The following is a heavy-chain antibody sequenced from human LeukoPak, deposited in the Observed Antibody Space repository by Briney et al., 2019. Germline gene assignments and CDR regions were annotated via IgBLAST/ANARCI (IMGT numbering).Heavy chain of an antibody. V-gene: IGHV3-30*18. Sequence: PGRSLRLSCAASGFTFSSYGMHWVRQAPGKGLEWVAVISYDGSNKYYADSVKGRFTISRDNSKSTVFLQMNSLRTEDTAVYYCAKDRYSYSNYFDPWGQGTLVAVSS. CDR1: GFTFSSYG. CDR3: AKDRYSYSNYFDP. CDR2: ISYDGSNK. D-gene: IGHD5-18*01. J-gene: IGHJ5*02.